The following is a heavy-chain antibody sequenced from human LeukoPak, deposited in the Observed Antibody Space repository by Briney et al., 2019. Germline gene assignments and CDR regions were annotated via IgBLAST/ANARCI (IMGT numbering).Heavy chain of an antibody. CDR1: GGSISSGGYY. D-gene: IGHD6-6*01. J-gene: IGHJ2*01. CDR3: ARDASSSYWYFDL. V-gene: IGHV4-31*03. CDR2: IYYSGST. Sequence: SETLSLTRTVSGGSISSGGYYWSWIRQHPGKGLEWIGYIYYSGSTYYNPSLKSRVTISVDTSKNQFSLKLSSVTAADTAVYYCARDASSSYWYFDLWGRGTLVTVSS.